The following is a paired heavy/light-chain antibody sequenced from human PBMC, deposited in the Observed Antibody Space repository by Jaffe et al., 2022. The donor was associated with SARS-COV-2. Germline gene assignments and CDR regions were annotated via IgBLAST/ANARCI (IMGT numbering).Light chain of an antibody. V-gene: IGLV1-51*02. CDR2: KND. Sequence: QSVLTQPPSVSAAPGQKVTISCSGSRSNIGNNYVSWYQQFPGTAPKLLIFKNDKRPSGIPDRFSGSKSGTSATLGITGLQTGDEADYYCGTWDSSLSAGVFGGGTKLTVL. CDR3: GTWDSSLSAGV. J-gene: IGLJ3*02. CDR1: RSNIGNNY.
Heavy chain of an antibody. V-gene: IGHV3-66*02. D-gene: IGHD2-15*01. J-gene: IGHJ6*02. CDR3: ARGGVDYDYGMDV. CDR2: IYRGGTT. Sequence: EVQLVESGGGLVQPGGSLRLSCAASGFTVSGGYMSWVRQAPGKGLEWVSVIYRGGTTYHADSVKGRFTISRDKSKNTLYLQMNSLRPEDTAVYYCARGGVDYDYGMDVWGQGTTVTVSS. CDR1: GFTVSGGY.